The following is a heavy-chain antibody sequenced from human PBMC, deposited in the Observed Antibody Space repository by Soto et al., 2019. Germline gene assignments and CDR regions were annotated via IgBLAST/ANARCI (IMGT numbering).Heavy chain of an antibody. Sequence: LSLTCTVSGGSISSGDYYWSWIRQPPGKGLEWIGYIYYSGSTYYNPSLKSRVTISVDTSKNQFSLKLSSVTAADTAVYYCARDRTIFGVVTRLDAFDIWGQGTMVTVSS. J-gene: IGHJ3*02. D-gene: IGHD3-3*01. V-gene: IGHV4-30-4*01. CDR3: ARDRTIFGVVTRLDAFDI. CDR1: GGSISSGDYY. CDR2: IYYSGST.